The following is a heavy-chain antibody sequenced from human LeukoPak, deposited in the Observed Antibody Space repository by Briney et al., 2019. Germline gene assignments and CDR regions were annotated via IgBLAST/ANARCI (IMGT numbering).Heavy chain of an antibody. D-gene: IGHD1/OR15-1a*01. Sequence: GGSLRLSCAASGFTFDDYTMSWVRQAPGKGLEWVAKMKEDGSDVHYVDSVRGRFSISRDNAQGSLFLQMNSLRAEDTAVYYCLVTTRSRGFDYWGQGTLVTVSS. CDR3: LVTTRSRGFDY. J-gene: IGHJ4*02. CDR1: GFTFDDYT. V-gene: IGHV3-7*01. CDR2: MKEDGSDV.